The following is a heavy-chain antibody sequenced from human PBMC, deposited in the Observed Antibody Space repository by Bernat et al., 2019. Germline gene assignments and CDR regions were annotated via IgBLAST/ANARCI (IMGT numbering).Heavy chain of an antibody. V-gene: IGHV4-34*01. D-gene: IGHD4-17*01. CDR2: INHSGST. Sequence: QVQLQQWGAGLLKPSETLSLTCAVYGGSFSGYYWSWIRQPPGKGLEWIGEINHSGSTNYNPSLKSRVTISVDTSKNQFSLKLSSVTAADTAVYYCARHGYGDPLGFDPWGQGTLVTVSS. CDR3: ARHGYGDPLGFDP. CDR1: GGSFSGYY. J-gene: IGHJ5*02.